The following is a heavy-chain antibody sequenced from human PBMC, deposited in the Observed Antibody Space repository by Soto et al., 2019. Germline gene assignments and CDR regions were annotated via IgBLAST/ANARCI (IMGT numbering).Heavy chain of an antibody. D-gene: IGHD4-4*01. CDR3: HGETTKSHFDP. CDR1: GASITSTNYH. Sequence: LQLQESGPGLVKPSDTLSLTCTVSGASITSTNYHWGWIRQPPGKGLEWIGSMYYSGNTFYNPALKNRVSMFADTSANQFSLRLSSVTAADTAVYYCHGETTKSHFDPWGQGTLVTVSS. V-gene: IGHV4-39*01. CDR2: MYYSGNT. J-gene: IGHJ5*02.